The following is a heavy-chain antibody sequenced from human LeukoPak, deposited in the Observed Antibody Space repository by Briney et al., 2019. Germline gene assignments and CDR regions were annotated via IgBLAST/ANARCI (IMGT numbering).Heavy chain of an antibody. CDR3: AKVGYGQLGLFDY. Sequence: PGGSLRLSCAASGFTFDDYAMHWVRRAPGKGMEWVSLISGDGGSTYYADSVKGRFTISRDNSKNSLYLQMNSLRTEDTALYYCAKVGYGQLGLFDYWGQGTLVTVSS. J-gene: IGHJ4*02. CDR1: GFTFDDYA. V-gene: IGHV3-43*02. D-gene: IGHD5-18*01. CDR2: ISGDGGST.